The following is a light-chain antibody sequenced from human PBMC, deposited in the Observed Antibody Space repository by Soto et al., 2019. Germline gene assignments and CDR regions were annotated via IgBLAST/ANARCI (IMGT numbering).Light chain of an antibody. CDR2: GAS. CDR3: QQYTARPPWT. CDR1: HHVATS. J-gene: IGKJ1*01. V-gene: IGKV3-15*01. Sequence: EIVMTQSPVTLSVSPGERATLSCRASHHVATSLAWYQQKPGQAPRLLIYGASTRATGISARFSGSGSGTEFTLTISSLHSDDFAVYYCQQYTARPPWTFGQGTKV.